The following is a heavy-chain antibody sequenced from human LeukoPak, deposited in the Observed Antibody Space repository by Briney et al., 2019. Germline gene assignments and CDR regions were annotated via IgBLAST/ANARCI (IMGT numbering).Heavy chain of an antibody. CDR3: ARQRDYADYLDAFDV. CDR2: IYHSGTT. J-gene: IGHJ3*01. V-gene: IGHV4-59*08. CDR1: GGSISSYY. D-gene: IGHD4-17*01. Sequence: SEPLSLTCTVSGGSISSYYWSWIRQPPGKGLECIGYIYHSGTTNYNPSLKSRVTISVDTSKNQFSLKLSSVTAADTAIYYCARQRDYADYLDAFDVWGQGTMVTVSS.